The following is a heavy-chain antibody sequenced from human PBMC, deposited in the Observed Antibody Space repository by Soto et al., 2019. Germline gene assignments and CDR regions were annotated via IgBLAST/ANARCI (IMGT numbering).Heavy chain of an antibody. Sequence: SETLSLTCTVSGGSISSYYWSWIRQPAGKGLEWIGRIYTSGSTNYNPSLKSRVTMSVDTSKNQFSLKLSSVTAADTAVYYCARDNMRGVGADDAFDIWGQGTMVTVSS. CDR2: IYTSGST. V-gene: IGHV4-4*07. D-gene: IGHD1-26*01. J-gene: IGHJ3*02. CDR3: ARDNMRGVGADDAFDI. CDR1: GGSISSYY.